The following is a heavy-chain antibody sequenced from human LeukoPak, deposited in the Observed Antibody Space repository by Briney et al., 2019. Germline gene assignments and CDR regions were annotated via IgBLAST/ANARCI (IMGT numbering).Heavy chain of an antibody. J-gene: IGHJ6*02. D-gene: IGHD5-18*01. CDR1: GFTVSSNY. V-gene: IGHV3-66*01. CDR3: ARGSYGFYYYGMDV. Sequence: PGGSLRLSCAASGFTVSSNYMSWVRQAPGKGLEWVSVIYSGGSTYYADSVKGRFTISRDNSKNTLYLQMNSLRAEDTAVYYCARGSYGFYYYGMDVWGQGTTVTASS. CDR2: IYSGGST.